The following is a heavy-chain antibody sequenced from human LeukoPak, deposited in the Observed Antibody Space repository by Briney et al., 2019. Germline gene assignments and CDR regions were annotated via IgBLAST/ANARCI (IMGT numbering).Heavy chain of an antibody. Sequence: PSETLSLTCTVSGGSISSGDYYWTWIRQPPGKGLEWMGYIFYSGSMYYNPSLKSRLTISVDTSKNQFSLKLRSVTAADTAVYYCAGQTTVISFDYWGQGALVTVSS. J-gene: IGHJ4*02. CDR1: GGSISSGDYY. D-gene: IGHD4-17*01. CDR3: AGQTTVISFDY. V-gene: IGHV4-30-4*01. CDR2: IFYSGSM.